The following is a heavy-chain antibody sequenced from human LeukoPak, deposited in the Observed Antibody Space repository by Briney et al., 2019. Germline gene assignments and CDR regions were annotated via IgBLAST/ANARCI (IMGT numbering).Heavy chain of an antibody. Sequence: GGSLRLSCTASGFTLSSYEMSWIRQAPGKGLEWVSSIDYSGGSTYYADSVKGRFTISRDNAKNSLYLQMNSLRAEDTALYYCARSWLLLGGWFDPWGQGTLVTVSS. CDR2: IDYSGGST. CDR3: ARSWLLLGGWFDP. V-gene: IGHV3-23*01. D-gene: IGHD3-22*01. J-gene: IGHJ5*02. CDR1: GFTLSSYE.